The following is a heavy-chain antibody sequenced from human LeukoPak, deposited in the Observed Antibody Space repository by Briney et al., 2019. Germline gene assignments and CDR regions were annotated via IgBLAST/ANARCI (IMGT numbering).Heavy chain of an antibody. J-gene: IGHJ4*02. D-gene: IGHD3/OR15-3a*01. CDR2: IYYSGNT. CDR3: ARQTGSGLFILP. V-gene: IGHV4-39*01. CDR1: GVSISSSNAY. Sequence: SETLSLTCTVSGVSISSSNAYWGWIRQPPGKGLEWIGSIYYSGNTYYNASLKSQVSISIDTSKNQFSLRLTSVTAADTAVYYCARQTGSGLFILPGGQGTLVTVSS.